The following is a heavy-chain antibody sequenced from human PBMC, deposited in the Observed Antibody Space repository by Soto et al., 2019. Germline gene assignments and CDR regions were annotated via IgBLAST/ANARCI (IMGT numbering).Heavy chain of an antibody. J-gene: IGHJ6*03. CDR1: GFTFSSYW. Sequence: GGSLRLSCPASGFTFSSYWMHWVRQAPGKGLVWVSRINSDGSSTSYADSVKGRFTISRDNAKNTLYLQMNRLSAEDTAVYYCARVHYDFWSADMDVWGKGTTVTVSS. CDR3: ARVHYDFWSADMDV. CDR2: INSDGSST. V-gene: IGHV3-74*01. D-gene: IGHD3-3*01.